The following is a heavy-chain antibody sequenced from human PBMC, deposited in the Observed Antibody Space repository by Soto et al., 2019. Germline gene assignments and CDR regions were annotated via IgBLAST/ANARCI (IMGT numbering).Heavy chain of an antibody. CDR3: ARAIETAMDPCDY. V-gene: IGHV3-30-3*01. D-gene: IGHD5-18*01. CDR1: GFSFTTYA. J-gene: IGHJ4*02. Sequence: XVSLRLSCAASGFSFTTYAMHWVRQAPGKGLEWVAVISDDGSIKYYADSVKGRFTISRDNSKNTFYLQMNSLGGDDTALYYCARAIETAMDPCDYWGQGALVTVSS. CDR2: ISDDGSIK.